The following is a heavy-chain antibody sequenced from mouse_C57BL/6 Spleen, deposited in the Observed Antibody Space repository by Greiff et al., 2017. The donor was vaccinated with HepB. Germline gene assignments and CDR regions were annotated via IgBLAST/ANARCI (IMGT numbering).Heavy chain of an antibody. V-gene: IGHV1-82*01. Sequence: QVQLQQSGPELVKPGASVKISCKASGYAFSSSWMNWVKQRPGKGLEWIGRIYPGDGDTNYNGKFKGKATLTADKSSSTAYMQLSSLTSEDSAVYFCARETTVAPYAMDYWGQGTSVTVSS. CDR2: IYPGDGDT. CDR3: ARETTVAPYAMDY. J-gene: IGHJ4*01. CDR1: GYAFSSSW. D-gene: IGHD1-1*01.